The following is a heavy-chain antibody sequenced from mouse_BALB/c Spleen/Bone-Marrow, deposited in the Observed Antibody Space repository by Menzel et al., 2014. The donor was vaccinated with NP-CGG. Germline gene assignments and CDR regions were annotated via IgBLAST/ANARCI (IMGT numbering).Heavy chain of an antibody. J-gene: IGHJ2*01. V-gene: IGHV1S81*02. CDR2: INPSNGRT. CDR3: ARGTFDY. Sequence: VQVVESGAELVKPGASVKLSCKASGYTFTSYWMHWVKQRPGQGLEWIGEINPSNGRTNYNEKFKSKATLTVDKSSSTAYMQLSSLTSEDFAVHYCARGTFDYWGQGTALTVSS. CDR1: GYTFTSYW.